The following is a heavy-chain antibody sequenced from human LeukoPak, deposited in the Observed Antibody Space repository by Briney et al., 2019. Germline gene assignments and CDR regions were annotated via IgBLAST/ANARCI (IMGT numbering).Heavy chain of an antibody. CDR1: GFTVNNNY. CDR3: ASYLY. J-gene: IGHJ4*02. CDR2: IYSGGST. Sequence: GGSLRLSCAASGFTVNNNYIYWVRQAPGKGLDWVSVIYSGGSTYYADYVEGRSTISRDNSKNTVYLQMNSLRAEDTAVYYCASYLYWGQGTLVTVSS. V-gene: IGHV3-66*01.